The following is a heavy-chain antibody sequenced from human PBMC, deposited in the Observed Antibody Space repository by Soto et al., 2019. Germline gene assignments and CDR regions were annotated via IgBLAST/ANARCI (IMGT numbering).Heavy chain of an antibody. CDR1: GFTFGSHG. J-gene: IGHJ4*02. V-gene: IGHV3-30*18. Sequence: QVQLVESGGGVVQPGRSLRLSCAASGFTFGSHGMHWVRQAPGKGLEWVAVTSTDGSIEYYADSVRGRFTVSRDNSKDTLILQMNSLRSEDTAMYYGAKEGRCNGIACRYHFDVWGQGTLVTVSS. CDR3: AKEGRCNGIACRYHFDV. CDR2: TSTDGSIE. D-gene: IGHD2-8*01.